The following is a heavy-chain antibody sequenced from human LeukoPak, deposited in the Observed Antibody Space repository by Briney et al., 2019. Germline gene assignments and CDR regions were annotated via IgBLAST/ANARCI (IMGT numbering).Heavy chain of an antibody. D-gene: IGHD3-10*01. J-gene: IGHJ4*02. Sequence: PGGSLRLSCAASGFTFSSYAMSWVRQAPGKGLEWVSAISGSGGSTYYADSVRGRFTISRDNSKNTLYLQMNSLRAEDTAVYYCAKDMSAMVRGVGSFDYWGQGTLVTVSS. V-gene: IGHV3-23*01. CDR3: AKDMSAMVRGVGSFDY. CDR1: GFTFSSYA. CDR2: ISGSGGST.